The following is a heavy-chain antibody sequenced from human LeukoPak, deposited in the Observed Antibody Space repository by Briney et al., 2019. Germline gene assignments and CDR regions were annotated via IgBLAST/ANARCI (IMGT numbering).Heavy chain of an antibody. D-gene: IGHD5/OR15-5a*01. Sequence: GGSLRLSCAASGFTFSSYALSWVRQAPGKGLEWVSLITGDGGSTYYADSAKGRFTISRDNSKNSLYLQMNSLRTEDTALYYCAKDSTVYYYFYYGMDVWGQGTTVTVSS. V-gene: IGHV3-43*02. CDR1: GFTFSSYA. CDR3: AKDSTVYYYFYYGMDV. CDR2: ITGDGGST. J-gene: IGHJ6*02.